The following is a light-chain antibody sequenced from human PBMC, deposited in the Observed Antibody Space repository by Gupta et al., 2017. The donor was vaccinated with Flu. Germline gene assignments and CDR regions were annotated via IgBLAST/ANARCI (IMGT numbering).Light chain of an antibody. V-gene: IGKV4-1*01. CDR3: QQYYSIPLT. Sequence: DIVMTQSPDSLAVSLGERATINCKSSQSVLYSSNNKNYLAWYQQKPGQPPKLLIYWASTRESGVPDRFSGSGSGTDFTLTISSLQAEDVAVYHCQQYYSIPLTFSGGTKVEIK. CDR2: WAS. CDR1: QSVLYSSNNKNY. J-gene: IGKJ4*01.